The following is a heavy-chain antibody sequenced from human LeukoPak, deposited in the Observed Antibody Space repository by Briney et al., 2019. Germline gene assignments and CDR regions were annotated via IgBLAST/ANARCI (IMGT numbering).Heavy chain of an antibody. D-gene: IGHD6-19*01. Sequence: GGSLRLSCAASGFTVSNTFMSWVRQAPGKGLEWVSVIYSVGTAYYADSVKGRFTISRDNSKNTLYLQMNSLRAEDTAVYYCARGSGWLDYWGQGTLVTVSS. CDR1: GFTVSNTF. J-gene: IGHJ4*02. V-gene: IGHV3-53*01. CDR3: ARGSGWLDY. CDR2: IYSVGTA.